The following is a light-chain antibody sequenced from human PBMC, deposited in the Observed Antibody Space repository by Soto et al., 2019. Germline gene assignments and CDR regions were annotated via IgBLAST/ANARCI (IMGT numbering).Light chain of an antibody. CDR3: QQTSSTPLFT. CDR2: GAS. Sequence: DIQMTQSPSSLSPSVGDRVTVTCRASQSIGTNLNWYQQRPGRAPKLLIYGASVLHTGVPARFSGSGSGTDFTLTISNLQPEDFASYICQQTSSTPLFTFGPGTKVDVK. V-gene: IGKV1-39*01. J-gene: IGKJ3*01. CDR1: QSIGTN.